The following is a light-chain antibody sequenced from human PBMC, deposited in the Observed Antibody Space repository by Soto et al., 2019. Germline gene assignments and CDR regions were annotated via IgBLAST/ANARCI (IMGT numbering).Light chain of an antibody. V-gene: IGKV3-15*01. CDR2: GAS. CDR3: QQYDTWPSIT. CDR1: QSVSGSY. J-gene: IGKJ5*01. Sequence: EIVMTQSPGTLSLSPGEAATLSCRASQSVSGSYLAWYQQKPGQAPRLVIYGASTRATGVSDRFSGSGSGTEYTLTISSLQSEDFAVYYCQQYDTWPSITFGQGTRLEIK.